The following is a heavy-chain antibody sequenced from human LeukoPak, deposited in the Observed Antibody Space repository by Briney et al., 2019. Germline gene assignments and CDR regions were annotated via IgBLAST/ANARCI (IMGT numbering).Heavy chain of an antibody. V-gene: IGHV1-18*01. CDR1: GYTFTSYG. CDR3: AVVLAGHYHFAH. Sequence: GASVKVSCKASGYTFTSYGISWVRQAPGQGLEWMGWISAYNGNTNYAQKLQGRVTMTTDTSTSTAYMELRSLTNEDTAVYFCAVVLAGHYHFAHWGQGTLVTVSS. CDR2: ISAYNGNT. D-gene: IGHD2-15*01. J-gene: IGHJ5*02.